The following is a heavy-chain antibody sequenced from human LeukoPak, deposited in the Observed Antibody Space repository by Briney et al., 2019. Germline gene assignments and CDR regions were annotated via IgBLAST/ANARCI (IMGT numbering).Heavy chain of an antibody. Sequence: GESLKISCKGSGYSFTSYLIAWVRQMPGKGLEWMGIIYPGDSETRYSPSFQGQVTISADKSISTAFLQWSSLKASDTAMYYCARRSEDGAFDYWGQGTLVTVSS. CDR1: GYSFTSYL. CDR3: ARRSEDGAFDY. J-gene: IGHJ4*02. CDR2: IYPGDSET. V-gene: IGHV5-51*01. D-gene: IGHD4-17*01.